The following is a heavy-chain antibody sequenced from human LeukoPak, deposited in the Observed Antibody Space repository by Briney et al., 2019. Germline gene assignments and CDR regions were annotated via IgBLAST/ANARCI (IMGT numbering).Heavy chain of an antibody. Sequence: SGGSLRLSCSASGFTFSSYAMHWVRQAPGKGLEWVSSISSSSSYIYYADSVKGRFTISRDNAKNSLYLQMNSLRAEDTAVYYCAREDQQLADYWGQGTLVTVSS. CDR1: GFTFSSYA. J-gene: IGHJ4*02. D-gene: IGHD6-13*01. V-gene: IGHV3-21*01. CDR2: ISSSSSYI. CDR3: AREDQQLADY.